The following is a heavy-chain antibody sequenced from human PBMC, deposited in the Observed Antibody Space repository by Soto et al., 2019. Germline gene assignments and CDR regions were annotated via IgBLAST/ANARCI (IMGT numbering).Heavy chain of an antibody. CDR1: GYTITSYD. CDR3: ARFPTMVGDDNFDY. D-gene: IGHD2-15*01. V-gene: IGHV1-8*01. Sequence: GASVKVSCKASGYTITSYDINWVRQANGQGHERIGWMNPNRSNTGYAQKFQGRVTMTRNTSISTAYMELSSLRSEDTAVYYCARFPTMVGDDNFDYWGQGTLVTAPQ. J-gene: IGHJ4*02. CDR2: MNPNRSNT.